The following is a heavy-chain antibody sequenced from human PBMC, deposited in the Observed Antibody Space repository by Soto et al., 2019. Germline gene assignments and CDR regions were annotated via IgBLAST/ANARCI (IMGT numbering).Heavy chain of an antibody. CDR3: ETMGSLWAFDI. D-gene: IGHD1-26*01. V-gene: IGHV3-7*01. Sequence: PVVSLILSCSSSVFTFISYLMSLFRQAPGKGLEWVANIKQDGIEKYYVDSVKGRFTISRDNAKNSLYLQMNSLRAEDTAVYYCETMGSLWAFDIWGKEKMVTVXS. CDR2: IKQDGIEK. J-gene: IGHJ3*02. CDR1: VFTFISYL.